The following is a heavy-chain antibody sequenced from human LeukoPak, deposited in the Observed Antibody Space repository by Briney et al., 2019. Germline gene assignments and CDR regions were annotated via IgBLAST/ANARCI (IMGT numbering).Heavy chain of an antibody. CDR2: IYSGGST. CDR1: GFTVSSNY. Sequence: GGSLRLSCAASGFTVSSNYMSWVRQAPGKGLEWVSVIYSGGSTYYADSVKGRFTISRDSSKNTLYLRMNSLRDEDTAVYYCARAYSDSSGYDYWGQGTLVTVSS. D-gene: IGHD3-22*01. V-gene: IGHV3-53*01. J-gene: IGHJ4*02. CDR3: ARAYSDSSGYDY.